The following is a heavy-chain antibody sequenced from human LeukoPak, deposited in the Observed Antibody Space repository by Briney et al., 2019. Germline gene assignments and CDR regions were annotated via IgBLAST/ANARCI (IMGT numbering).Heavy chain of an antibody. V-gene: IGHV3-7*01. Sequence: GGSLRLSCAASGFTFSNSWMNWVRQAPGKGLEWVANINLDGSAQKYVDSLKGRFTISRDNAKNSLYLQMNSLRAEDTAVYYCARDKMVGPTIFDYWGQGALVTVSS. J-gene: IGHJ4*02. CDR3: ARDKMVGPTIFDY. CDR1: GFTFSNSW. CDR2: INLDGSAQ. D-gene: IGHD1-26*01.